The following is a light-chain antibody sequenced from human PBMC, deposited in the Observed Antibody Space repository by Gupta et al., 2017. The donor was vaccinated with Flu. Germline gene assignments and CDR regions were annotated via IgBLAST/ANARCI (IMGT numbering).Light chain of an antibody. CDR2: WSS. V-gene: IGKV4-1*01. CDR3: QQYYTTPWT. CDR1: QSVLHTSNNKNY. J-gene: IGKJ1*01. Sequence: DIVMTQSPDSLAVPLGERATVNCKSSQSVLHTSNNKNYLAWYQQKPGQPPRLLFYWSSTRESGVPDRFSGSGSGSDFTLTISSLLAEDVAVYFCQQYYTTPWTFGQGTKVEIK.